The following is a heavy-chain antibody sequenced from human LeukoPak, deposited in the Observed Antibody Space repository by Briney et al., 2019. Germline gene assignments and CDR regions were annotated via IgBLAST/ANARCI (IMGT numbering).Heavy chain of an antibody. D-gene: IGHD6-13*01. CDR1: GYTFTSYD. CDR2: MNPNSGNT. Sequence: ASVKVSCKASGYTFTSYDINWVRQATGQGLEWMGWMNPNSGNTGYAQKFQGRVTITRNTSISTAYMELSSLRSEDTAVYYCARGRAPGYSSWKHTFDPWGQGTLVTDSS. J-gene: IGHJ5*02. V-gene: IGHV1-8*03. CDR3: ARGRAPGYSSWKHTFDP.